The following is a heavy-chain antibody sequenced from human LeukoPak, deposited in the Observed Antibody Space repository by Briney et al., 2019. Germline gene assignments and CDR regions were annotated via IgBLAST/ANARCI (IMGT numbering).Heavy chain of an antibody. V-gene: IGHV4-39*07. CDR1: GGSISGTPYY. Sequence: SETLSLTCAISGGSISGTPYYWGWIRQPPGKGLEWIGSIYYSGSTNYNPSLKSRVTMSVDTSKNQFSLKLSSVTAADTAVYYCARGGVVVAATGANYGMDVWGQGTTVTVSS. D-gene: IGHD2-15*01. J-gene: IGHJ6*02. CDR3: ARGGVVVAATGANYGMDV. CDR2: IYYSGST.